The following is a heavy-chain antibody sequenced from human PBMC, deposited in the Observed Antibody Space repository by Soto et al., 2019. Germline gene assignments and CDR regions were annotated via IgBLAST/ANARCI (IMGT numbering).Heavy chain of an antibody. CDR2: IWYDGSNK. Sequence: GGSLRLSCAASGFTFSSYGMHWVRQAPGKGLEWVAVIWYDGSNKYYADSVKGRFTISRDNSKNTLYLQMNSLRAEDTAVYYCARGRRTYYYYGMDVCGKGTTVTVSS. V-gene: IGHV3-33*01. CDR3: ARGRRTYYYYGMDV. CDR1: GFTFSSYG. J-gene: IGHJ6*04.